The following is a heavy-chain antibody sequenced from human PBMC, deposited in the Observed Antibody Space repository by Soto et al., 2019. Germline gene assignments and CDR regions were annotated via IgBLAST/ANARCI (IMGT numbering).Heavy chain of an antibody. J-gene: IGHJ4*02. D-gene: IGHD6-13*01. Sequence: GASVKVSCKASGYTFTSYGISWVRQAPGQGLEWMGWISAYNGNTNYAQKLQGRVTMTTDTSTSTAYMELRSLRSDDTAVYYCAREFRSRDIAAAGPFDYRGQGTLVTVSS. CDR2: ISAYNGNT. CDR1: GYTFTSYG. V-gene: IGHV1-18*04. CDR3: AREFRSRDIAAAGPFDY.